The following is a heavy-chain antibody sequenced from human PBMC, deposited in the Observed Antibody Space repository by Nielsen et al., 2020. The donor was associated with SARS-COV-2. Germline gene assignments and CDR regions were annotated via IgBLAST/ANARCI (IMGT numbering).Heavy chain of an antibody. CDR2: ISYDGSNK. J-gene: IGHJ4*02. D-gene: IGHD3-10*01. CDR1: GFTFSSYA. CDR3: ALCRGVKGAIDY. V-gene: IGHV3-30-3*01. Sequence: GGSLRLSCAASGFTFSSYAMHWVRQAPGKGLEWVAVISYDGSNKYYADSVKGRFTISRDNSKNTLYLQMNSLRAEDTAVYYCALCRGVKGAIDYWGQGTLVTVSS.